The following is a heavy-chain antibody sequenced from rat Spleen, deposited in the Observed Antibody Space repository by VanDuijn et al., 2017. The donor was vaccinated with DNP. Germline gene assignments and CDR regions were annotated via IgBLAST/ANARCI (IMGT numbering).Heavy chain of an antibody. CDR3: ARLVGFGPAY. CDR1: GFSLTSYG. D-gene: IGHD1-12*02. V-gene: IGHV2-1*01. Sequence: QVRLRESGPGLVQPSHTLSLTCTVSGFSLTSYGVHWVRQAPGKGLEWMGIIWGDGSTNYNSALKSRLSISRDTSKSQVLLKMNSLQTEDTAMYFCARLVGFGPAYWGQGTLVTVSS. J-gene: IGHJ3*01. CDR2: IWGDGST.